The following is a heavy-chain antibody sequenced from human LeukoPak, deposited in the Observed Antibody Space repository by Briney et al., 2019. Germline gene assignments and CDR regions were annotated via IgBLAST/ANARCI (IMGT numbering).Heavy chain of an antibody. V-gene: IGHV3-7*01. CDR2: IKQDGSEK. J-gene: IGHJ4*02. D-gene: IGHD3-10*01. CDR3: ARDRSPWSYDFDY. CDR1: GFTFSSYW. Sequence: GGSLRLSCAASGFTFSSYWMSWVRQAPGKGLEWVANIKQDGSEKYYMDSVKGRFTISRDNAKNSLYLQMNSLRAEDTAVYYCARDRSPWSYDFDYWGQGTLVTVSS.